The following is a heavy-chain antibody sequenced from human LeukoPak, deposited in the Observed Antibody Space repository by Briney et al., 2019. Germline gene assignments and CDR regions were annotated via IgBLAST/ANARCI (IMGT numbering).Heavy chain of an antibody. Sequence: SVKVSCKASGGTFNSYTISWVRQAPGQGLEWMGRIIPILGIANYAQKFQGRVTITADKSTSTAYMELSSLRSEDTAVYYCARGLCSSTSCYLSWFDPWGQGTLVTVSS. CDR3: ARGLCSSTSCYLSWFDP. D-gene: IGHD2-2*01. J-gene: IGHJ5*02. CDR2: IIPILGIA. V-gene: IGHV1-69*02. CDR1: GGTFNSYT.